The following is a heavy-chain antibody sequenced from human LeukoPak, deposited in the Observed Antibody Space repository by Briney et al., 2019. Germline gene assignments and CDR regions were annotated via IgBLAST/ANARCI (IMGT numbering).Heavy chain of an antibody. CDR1: GFIFRSET. CDR3: ARDPLAAFSADATGWFDS. Sequence: PGGSLRLSCAASGFIFRSETMVWVRQAPGKGLELVSSISGDGASISYADSLKGRVTVSRDNGENSVFLHMNSLRVEDTAVYFCARDPLAAFSADATGWFDSWGQGTLVTVSS. D-gene: IGHD2-15*01. CDR2: ISGDGASI. J-gene: IGHJ5*01. V-gene: IGHV3-21*01.